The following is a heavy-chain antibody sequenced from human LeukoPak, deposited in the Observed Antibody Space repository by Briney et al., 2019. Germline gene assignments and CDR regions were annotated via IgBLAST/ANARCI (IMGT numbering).Heavy chain of an antibody. CDR3: ARDSSGWYWVYDY. CDR2: INHRGNS. Sequence: SETLSLTCAAYGGSFSGYYWSWIRQPPGKGLEWIGEINHRGNSNYNPSLKSRVTMSVDTSKNQFSLKLSSVTAADTAVYYCARDSSGWYWVYDYWGQGTLVTVSS. J-gene: IGHJ4*02. V-gene: IGHV4-34*01. D-gene: IGHD6-19*01. CDR1: GGSFSGYY.